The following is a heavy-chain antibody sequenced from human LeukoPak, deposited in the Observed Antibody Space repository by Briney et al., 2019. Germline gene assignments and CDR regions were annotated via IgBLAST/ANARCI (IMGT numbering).Heavy chain of an antibody. J-gene: IGHJ5*02. CDR1: GFTFSSYS. CDR3: ARDPNTYYYGSGSYGSA. CDR2: ISSSSSYI. V-gene: IGHV3-21*01. D-gene: IGHD3-10*01. Sequence: GGSLRLSCAASGFTFSSYSMNWVRQAPGKGPEWVSSISSSSSYIYYADSVKGRSTISRDNAKNSLYLQMNSLRAEDTAVYYCARDPNTYYYGSGSYGSAWGQGTLVTVSS.